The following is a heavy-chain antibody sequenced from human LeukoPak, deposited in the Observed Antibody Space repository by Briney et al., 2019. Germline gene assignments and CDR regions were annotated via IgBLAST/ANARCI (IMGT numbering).Heavy chain of an antibody. CDR3: AKNSGWDDYYYYYGMDV. Sequence: GASVKVSCKASGYTFTSYGISWVRQAPGQGLEWMGWISAYNGNTNYAQKLQGRVTMTTDTSTSTAYMELRSLRSDDTAVYYCAKNSGWDDYYYYYGMDVWGQGTTVTVSS. CDR2: ISAYNGNT. CDR1: GYTFTSYG. J-gene: IGHJ6*02. V-gene: IGHV1-18*01. D-gene: IGHD6-19*01.